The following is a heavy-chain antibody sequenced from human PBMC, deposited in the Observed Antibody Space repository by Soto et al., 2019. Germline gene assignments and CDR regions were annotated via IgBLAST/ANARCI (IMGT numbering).Heavy chain of an antibody. D-gene: IGHD3-22*01. V-gene: IGHV5-51*01. J-gene: IGHJ6*02. CDR1: GYSFTSYW. CDR3: ASGYYDSSGYYNYGMDV. CDR2: TYPGDSDT. Sequence: GESLKISCKGSGYSFTSYWIGWVRQMPGKGLEWMGITYPGDSDTRYSPSFQGQVTISADKSISTAYLQWSSPKASDTAMYYCASGYYDSSGYYNYGMDVWGQGTTVTVSS.